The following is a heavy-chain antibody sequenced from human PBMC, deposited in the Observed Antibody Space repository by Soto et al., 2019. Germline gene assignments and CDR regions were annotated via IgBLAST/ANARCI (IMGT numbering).Heavy chain of an antibody. CDR1: GGSISSYY. V-gene: IGHV4-59*01. J-gene: IGHJ4*02. Sequence: ASETLSLTCTVSGGSISSYYWSWIRQPPGKGLEWIGYIYYSGSTNYNPSLKSRVTISVDTSKNQFSLKLSSVTAADTAVYYCARESTTYYYDSSGYYYEGPFDYWGQGTLVTVSS. CDR3: ARESTTYYYDSSGYYYEGPFDY. CDR2: IYYSGST. D-gene: IGHD3-22*01.